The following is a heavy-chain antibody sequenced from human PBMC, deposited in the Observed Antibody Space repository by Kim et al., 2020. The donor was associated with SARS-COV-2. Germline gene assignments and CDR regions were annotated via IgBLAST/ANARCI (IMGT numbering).Heavy chain of an antibody. CDR3: AKDGPPYSSSWYSYDWFDP. CDR2: ISYDGSNK. Sequence: GGSLRLSCAASGFTFSSYGMHWVRQAPGKGLEWVAVISYDGSNKYYADSVKGRFTISRDNSKNTLYLQMNSLRAEDTAVYYCAKDGPPYSSSWYSYDWFDPWGQGTLVTVSS. V-gene: IGHV3-30*18. CDR1: GFTFSSYG. J-gene: IGHJ5*02. D-gene: IGHD6-13*01.